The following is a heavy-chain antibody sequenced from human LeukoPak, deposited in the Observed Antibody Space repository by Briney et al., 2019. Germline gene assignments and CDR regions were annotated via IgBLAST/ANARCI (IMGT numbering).Heavy chain of an antibody. CDR2: INPSGGST. V-gene: IGHV1-46*01. CDR3: ARVSYGGAFDY. Sequence: GASVKVSCKASGYTFTSYYMHWGRQAPGQGLEWMGIINPSGGSTSYAQKFQGRVTMTRDMSTSTVYMELSSLRSEDTAVYYCARVSYGGAFDYWGQGTLVTVSS. CDR1: GYTFTSYY. D-gene: IGHD4-23*01. J-gene: IGHJ4*02.